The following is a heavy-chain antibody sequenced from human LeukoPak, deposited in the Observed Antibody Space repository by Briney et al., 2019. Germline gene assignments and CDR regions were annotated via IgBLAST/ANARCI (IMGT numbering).Heavy chain of an antibody. D-gene: IGHD3-22*01. J-gene: IGHJ4*02. CDR3: ARQFSRYYYDSSGDY. CDR2: INPNSGGT. Sequence: AASVKVSCKASGYTFTGYYMHWVRQAPGQGLEWMGRINPNSGGTNYAQKFQGRVTMTRDTSISTAHMELSRLRSDDTAVYYCARQFSRYYYDSSGDYWGQGTLVTVSS. CDR1: GYTFTGYY. V-gene: IGHV1-2*06.